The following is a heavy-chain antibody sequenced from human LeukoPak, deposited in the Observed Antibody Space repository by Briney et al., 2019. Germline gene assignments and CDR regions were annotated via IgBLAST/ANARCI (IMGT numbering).Heavy chain of an antibody. D-gene: IGHD3-3*01. Sequence: ASVKVSCKASGYTFTSYDINWVRQATGQGLEWMGWMNPNSGNTGYAQKFQGRVTMTRNTSISTAYMELSSLRSEDTAVHYCARTYYDFWSGQEDYYMDVWGKGTTATVSS. V-gene: IGHV1-8*01. CDR3: ARTYYDFWSGQEDYYMDV. J-gene: IGHJ6*03. CDR2: MNPNSGNT. CDR1: GYTFTSYD.